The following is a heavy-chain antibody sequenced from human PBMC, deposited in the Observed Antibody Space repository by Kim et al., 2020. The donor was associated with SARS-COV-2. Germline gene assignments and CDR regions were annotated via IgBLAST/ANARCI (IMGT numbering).Heavy chain of an antibody. D-gene: IGHD6-13*01. J-gene: IGHJ4*02. Sequence: GGSLRLSCAASGFSVSDNYMNWVRQAPGKGLEWVSGIYRAGATYYADSVKGRFTISRDISQNTLYLQMNNLRADDTAVYYCARDNSSFWYYFYSWGQGIL. CDR1: GFSVSDNY. CDR3: ARDNSSFWYYFYS. CDR2: IYRAGAT. V-gene: IGHV3-53*01.